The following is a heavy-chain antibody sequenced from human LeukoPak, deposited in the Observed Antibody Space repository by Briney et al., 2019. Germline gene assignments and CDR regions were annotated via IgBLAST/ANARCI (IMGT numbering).Heavy chain of an antibody. CDR3: TTAVAAIKAFDI. CDR2: TYYRSKWYK. J-gene: IGHJ3*02. CDR1: GDSVSSNSAA. V-gene: IGHV6-1*01. D-gene: IGHD2-21*02. Sequence: SQILSLTCAISGDSVSSNSAAWNWIRQSPSRGLEWLGRTYYRSKWYKEYAGSVKSQATINPDTSKNQFSVQLNSVTPEDTAVYSCTTAVAAIKAFDIWGQGTTVTVS.